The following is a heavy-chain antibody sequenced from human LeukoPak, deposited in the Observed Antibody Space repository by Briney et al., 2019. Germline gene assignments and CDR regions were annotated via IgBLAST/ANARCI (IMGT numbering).Heavy chain of an antibody. CDR3: ARESRAFDI. CDR1: GGTSSTLT. Sequence: SVKVSCKASGGTSSTLTLSWLRQALGQGLEWMGRIIPILGIANYAQKFQGRVTITADKSTSTAYMELSSLRSEDTAVYYCARESRAFDIWGQGTMVTVSP. CDR2: IIPILGIA. V-gene: IGHV1-69*04. J-gene: IGHJ3*02.